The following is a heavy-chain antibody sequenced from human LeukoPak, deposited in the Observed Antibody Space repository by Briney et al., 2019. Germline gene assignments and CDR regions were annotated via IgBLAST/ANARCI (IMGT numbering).Heavy chain of an antibody. D-gene: IGHD3-22*01. J-gene: IGHJ4*02. CDR1: GFTFDDYA. CDR2: IRSKTYGGTP. V-gene: IGHV3-49*04. CDR3: ARDGTVYSSRWYGN. Sequence: GGSLRLSCAASGFTFDDYAMGWVRQAPGKGLEWVGFIRSKTYGGTPEYGASVKGRFTISRDGSRGIVYLQMSGLKTEDSAVYYCARDGTVYSSRWYGNWGQGTLVTVSS.